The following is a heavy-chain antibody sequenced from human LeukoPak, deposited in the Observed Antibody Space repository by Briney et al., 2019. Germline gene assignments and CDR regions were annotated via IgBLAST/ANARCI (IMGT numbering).Heavy chain of an antibody. J-gene: IGHJ4*02. V-gene: IGHV4-59*01. CDR2: VFYSGPT. CDR1: GDSIDSYY. D-gene: IGHD1-26*01. CDR3: AGRSARYFGS. Sequence: SETLSLTCTVSGDSIDSYYWSWIRQPPGEGLQWIGYVFYSGPTNYDASLKSRVAISVDRSKNQFSLKLTSVSAAATAVYYCAGRSARYFGSWGQGTPVTVSP.